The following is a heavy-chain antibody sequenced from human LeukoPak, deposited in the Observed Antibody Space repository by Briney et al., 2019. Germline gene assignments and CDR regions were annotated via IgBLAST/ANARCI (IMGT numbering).Heavy chain of an antibody. CDR3: ARAMGLGIGAHFDY. V-gene: IGHV3-11*01. D-gene: IGHD4-17*01. Sequence: GGSLRLSCIASGFNFGGYYMGWIRQAPGKGLEWVSYISDDSYRTPYGDSVKGRFTISRDNAKNSLYLQMDNLRVEDTAVYYCARAMGLGIGAHFDYWGQGTLVTVSS. J-gene: IGHJ4*02. CDR2: ISDDSYRT. CDR1: GFNFGGYY.